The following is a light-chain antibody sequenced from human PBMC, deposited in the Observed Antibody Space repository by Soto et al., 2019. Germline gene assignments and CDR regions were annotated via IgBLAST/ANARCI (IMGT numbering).Light chain of an antibody. J-gene: IGKJ2*01. CDR3: MQGTHWPPYT. Sequence: EVVMTQSPLSLPVTLGQPASISCRSSQSLAYIDGNTYLSWFHQRPGQSPRRLIYKGSNRESGVPDRFSGSGSCTDFTLKISRVEAEDVGVSYCMQGTHWPPYTFGQGTKLEIK. V-gene: IGKV2-30*01. CDR1: QSLAYIDGNTY. CDR2: KGS.